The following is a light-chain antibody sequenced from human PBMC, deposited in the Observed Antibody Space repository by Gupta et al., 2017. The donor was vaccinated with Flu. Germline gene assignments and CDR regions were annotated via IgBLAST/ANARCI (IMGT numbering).Light chain of an antibody. J-gene: IGLJ2*01. Sequence: GTVTTGYLQLYQHRPGSAPTPVFYEDNQKDSAAPVRDTGSSDTSSNSASLASTGLKTEDEATYYCRSWDGSQLLVVLGGGTKLTVL. V-gene: IGLV6-57*02. CDR2: EDN. CDR3: RSWDGSQLLVV. CDR1: GTVTTGY.